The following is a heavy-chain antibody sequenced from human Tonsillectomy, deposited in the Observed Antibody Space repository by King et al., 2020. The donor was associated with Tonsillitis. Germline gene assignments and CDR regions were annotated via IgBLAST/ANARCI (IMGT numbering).Heavy chain of an antibody. D-gene: IGHD5-18*01. J-gene: IGHJ4*02. V-gene: IGHV3-30*01. CDR2: ISYVGSNK. CDR3: ARDKVDTSMGIDF. CDR1: GFTFSSYA. Sequence: VQLVESGGGVVQPGRSLRLSCAASGFTFSSYAMHWGRQAPGKGLEWVAVISYVGSNKNYADSVKGRFTISRDNSKNPLYLQMNSLRAADTAVYYCARDKVDTSMGIDFWGQGTLVTVSS.